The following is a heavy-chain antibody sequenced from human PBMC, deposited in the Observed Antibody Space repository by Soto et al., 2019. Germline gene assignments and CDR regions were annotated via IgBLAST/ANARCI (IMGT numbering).Heavy chain of an antibody. Sequence: SETLSITSAVYGGSFSGYYWSWIRQPPGKGLEWIGEINHSGSTNYNPSLKSRVTISVDTSKNQFSLNLKSITAADTAVYYCVRVGVGIGNHFDSWGRGTLVTVSS. CDR3: VRVGVGIGNHFDS. CDR1: GGSFSGYY. CDR2: INHSGST. J-gene: IGHJ4*02. D-gene: IGHD1-26*01. V-gene: IGHV4-34*01.